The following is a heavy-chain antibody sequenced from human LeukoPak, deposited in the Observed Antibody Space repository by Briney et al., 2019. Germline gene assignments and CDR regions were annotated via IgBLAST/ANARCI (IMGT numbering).Heavy chain of an antibody. Sequence: GGSLRLSCAVSGFTFSNHSMNWVRQAPGKGLEWVSSISSGSTYKDYADSVKGRFTISRDNVKNSLYLQMNSLRTEDTAVYYCAELGITMIGGVWGKGTTVTISS. V-gene: IGHV3-21*01. CDR1: GFTFSNHS. J-gene: IGHJ6*04. CDR2: ISSGSTYK. D-gene: IGHD3-10*02. CDR3: AELGITMIGGV.